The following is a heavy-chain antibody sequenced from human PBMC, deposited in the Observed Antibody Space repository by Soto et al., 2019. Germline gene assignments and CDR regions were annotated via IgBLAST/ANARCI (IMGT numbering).Heavy chain of an antibody. CDR1: GYSISSSNW. CDR3: ARGKDYGGYVFEDY. Sequence: PSETLSLTCAVSGYSISSSNWWGWIRQPPGKGLEWIGYIYYSGSTYYNPSLKSRVTMSVDTSKNQFSLKLSSVTAVDTAVYYWARGKDYGGYVFEDYGGKEPRATVPS. V-gene: IGHV4-28*03. CDR2: IYYSGST. D-gene: IGHD5-12*01. J-gene: IGHJ4*02.